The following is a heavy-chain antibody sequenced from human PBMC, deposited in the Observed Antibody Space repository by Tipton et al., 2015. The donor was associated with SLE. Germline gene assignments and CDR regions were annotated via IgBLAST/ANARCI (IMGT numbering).Heavy chain of an antibody. Sequence: TLSLTCTVSGDSISSSSYYWGWIRQPPGKGLEWIGCVHYSGTTYYNPSLKSRVTISVDTSKNQFSLKLSSVTAADTAVYYCARQGGAGFLYFFVYWGQGTLVTVSS. CDR2: VHYSGTT. J-gene: IGHJ4*02. CDR1: GDSISSSSYY. CDR3: ARQGGAGFLYFFVY. D-gene: IGHD3-10*01. V-gene: IGHV4-39*01.